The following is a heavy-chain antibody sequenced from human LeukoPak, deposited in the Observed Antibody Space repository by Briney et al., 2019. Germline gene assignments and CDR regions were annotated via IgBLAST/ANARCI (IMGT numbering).Heavy chain of an antibody. Sequence: GGSLRLSCAASGFTFSSYGMHWVRQAPGKGLEWVAVIWYDGNNKYYADSVKGRFTNSRDNPKNTLYLQMNSQRAEDTAVYYCARSTSSEYDIYHFDYWGQGTLVTVSS. V-gene: IGHV3-33*01. CDR1: GFTFSSYG. CDR3: ARSTSSEYDIYHFDY. CDR2: IWYDGNNK. J-gene: IGHJ4*02. D-gene: IGHD3-9*01.